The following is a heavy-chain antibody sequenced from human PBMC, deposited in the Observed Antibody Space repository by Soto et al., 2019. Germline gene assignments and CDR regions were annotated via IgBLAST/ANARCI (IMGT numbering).Heavy chain of an antibody. CDR2: INPNSGGT. CDR3: ARGKTTVTTNYWYFDL. V-gene: IGHV1-2*04. CDR1: GYTFTGYY. D-gene: IGHD4-17*01. Sequence: QVQLVQSGAEVKKPGASVKVSCKASGYTFTGYYMHWVRQAPGQGLEWMGWINPNSGGTNYAQKFQGWVTMTRDTSISTAYMELSRLRSDDTAVYYCARGKTTVTTNYWYFDLWGRGTLVTVSS. J-gene: IGHJ2*01.